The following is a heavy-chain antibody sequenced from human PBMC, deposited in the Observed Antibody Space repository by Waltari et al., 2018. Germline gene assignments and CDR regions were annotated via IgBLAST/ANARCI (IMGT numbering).Heavy chain of an antibody. CDR3: AKWSGVRGVVHY. J-gene: IGHJ4*02. D-gene: IGHD3-10*01. CDR1: GYTFTGYY. CDR2: INPNSGGT. V-gene: IGHV1-2*02. Sequence: QVQLVQSGAEVEKPGASVKVSCKASGYTFTGYYMHWVRQAPGQGLEWMGGINPNSGGTKYAEKCQGRVTMTRDTAISTAYMELNRLRSDDTAVYYCAKWSGVRGVVHYWGQGTLVTVSS.